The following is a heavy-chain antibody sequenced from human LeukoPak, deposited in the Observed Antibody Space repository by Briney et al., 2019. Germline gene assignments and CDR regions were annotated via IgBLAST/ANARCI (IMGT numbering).Heavy chain of an antibody. D-gene: IGHD3-22*01. CDR2: IYYSGST. Sequence: PSETLSLTCTVSGGSISSYYWSWIRQPPGKGLEWIRYIYYSGSTNYNPSLKSRVTISVDTSKNQFSLKLSSVTAADTAVYYCASLPYYYDSSGRDYWGQGTLVTVSS. CDR1: GGSISSYY. J-gene: IGHJ4*02. CDR3: ASLPYYYDSSGRDY. V-gene: IGHV4-59*08.